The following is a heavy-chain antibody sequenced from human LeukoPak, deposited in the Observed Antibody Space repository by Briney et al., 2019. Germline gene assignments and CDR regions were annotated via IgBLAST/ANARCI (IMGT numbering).Heavy chain of an antibody. Sequence: KASETLSLTCTVSGYSISSGYYWGWIRQPPGKGLEWIGSIYHSGSTYYNPSLTSRVTMSVDMSKNQFSLKLSSVTAADTAVYYCARGGDWNPFDYWGQGILVTVSS. CDR3: ARGGDWNPFDY. V-gene: IGHV4-38-2*02. CDR2: IYHSGST. D-gene: IGHD1-1*01. J-gene: IGHJ4*02. CDR1: GYSISSGYY.